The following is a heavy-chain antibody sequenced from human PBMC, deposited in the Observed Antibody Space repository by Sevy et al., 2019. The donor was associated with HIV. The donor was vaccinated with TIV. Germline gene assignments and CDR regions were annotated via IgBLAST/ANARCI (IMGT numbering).Heavy chain of an antibody. Sequence: SETLSLTCTVSGGSVSSGSYYWSWIRQPPGKGLEWIGYIYYSGSTNYNPSLKSRVTISVDTSKNQFSLKLSSVTAADTAVYYCARDGGYSSGWYGDYWGQGTLVTVSS. D-gene: IGHD6-19*01. CDR3: ARDGGYSSGWYGDY. CDR2: IYYSGST. J-gene: IGHJ4*02. CDR1: GGSVSSGSYY. V-gene: IGHV4-61*01.